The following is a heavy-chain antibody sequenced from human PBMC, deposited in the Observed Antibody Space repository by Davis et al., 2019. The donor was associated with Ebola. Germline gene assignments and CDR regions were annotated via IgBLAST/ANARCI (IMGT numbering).Heavy chain of an antibody. Sequence: AASVKVSCKASGYTFIDYYIHWVRQPPGQGLEWMGWINPKSGVTKYAQQFQDWVTMTRDTSITTAYVELSGLTSDDTAIYYCARALSATYDYYMDVWGKGSAVTVSS. CDR3: ARALSATYDYYMDV. CDR2: INPKSGVT. D-gene: IGHD2-15*01. J-gene: IGHJ6*03. V-gene: IGHV1-2*04. CDR1: GYTFIDYY.